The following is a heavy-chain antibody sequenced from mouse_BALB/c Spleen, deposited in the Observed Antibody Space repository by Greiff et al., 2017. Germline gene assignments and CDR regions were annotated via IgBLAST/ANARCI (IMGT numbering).Heavy chain of an antibody. Sequence: QVQLQQSGAELMKPGASVKISCKATGYTFSSYWIEWVKQRPGHGLEWIGEILPGSGSTNYNEKFKGKDTFTADTSSNTAYMQLSSLTSEDSAVYYCASNWDVRYWFAYWGQGTLVTVSA. CDR1: GYTFSSYW. CDR2: ILPGSGST. D-gene: IGHD4-1*01. CDR3: ASNWDVRYWFAY. J-gene: IGHJ3*01. V-gene: IGHV1-9*01.